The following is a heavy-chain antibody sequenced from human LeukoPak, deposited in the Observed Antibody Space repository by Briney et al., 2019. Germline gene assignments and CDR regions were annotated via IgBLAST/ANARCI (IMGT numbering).Heavy chain of an antibody. CDR1: GGSISSYY. CDR3: AREKTEDRGATIGWFDP. Sequence: SETLSLTCTVSGGSISSYYWSWIRQPPGKGLEWIGYIYYSGSTNYNPSLKSRVTISVDTSKNQSSLKLSSVTAADTAVYYCAREKTEDRGATIGWFDPWGQGTLVTVSS. J-gene: IGHJ5*02. CDR2: IYYSGST. D-gene: IGHD5-12*01. V-gene: IGHV4-59*01.